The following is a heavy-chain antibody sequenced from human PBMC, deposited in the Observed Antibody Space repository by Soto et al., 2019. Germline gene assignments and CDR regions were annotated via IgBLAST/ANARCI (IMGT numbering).Heavy chain of an antibody. D-gene: IGHD5-18*01. Sequence: TSETLSLTCAVYGGSFSGYYWSWIRQPPGKGLEWIGEINHSGSTNYNPSLKSRVTIPVDTSKNQFSLKLSSVTAADKAVYYCARAGYSYGYGMDVWGQGTTVTVSS. V-gene: IGHV4-34*01. CDR3: ARAGYSYGYGMDV. J-gene: IGHJ6*02. CDR2: INHSGST. CDR1: GGSFSGYY.